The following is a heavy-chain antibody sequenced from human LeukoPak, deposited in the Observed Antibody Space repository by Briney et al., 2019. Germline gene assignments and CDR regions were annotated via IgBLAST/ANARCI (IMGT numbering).Heavy chain of an antibody. CDR1: GYSISSGYF. CDR2: IYHSGST. CDR3: ARESAYYYDSSGYSHFDY. J-gene: IGHJ4*02. V-gene: IGHV4-38-2*02. Sequence: PSETLSLTCTVSGYSISSGYFWGWIRQPPGKGLEWIGSIYHSGSTYYNPSLKSRVTISVDTSKNQFSLKLSSVTAADTAVYYCARESAYYYDSSGYSHFDYWGQGTLVTVSS. D-gene: IGHD3-22*01.